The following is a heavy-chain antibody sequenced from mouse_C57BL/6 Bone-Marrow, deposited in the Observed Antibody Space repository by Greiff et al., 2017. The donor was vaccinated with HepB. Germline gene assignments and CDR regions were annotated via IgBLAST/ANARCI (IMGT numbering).Heavy chain of an antibody. V-gene: IGHV1-4*01. Sequence: VKLMESGAELARPGASVKMSCKASGYNFTSYTMHWVKHRPGQGLEWIGYINPSSGSTNYNQRFKDKATLTADKSSSTANMQLTSLTSEDSAVYYCARTSLYYDYDGGFAYWGRGTLVTVSA. J-gene: IGHJ3*01. CDR3: ARTSLYYDYDGGFAY. CDR2: INPSSGST. D-gene: IGHD2-4*01. CDR1: GYNFTSYT.